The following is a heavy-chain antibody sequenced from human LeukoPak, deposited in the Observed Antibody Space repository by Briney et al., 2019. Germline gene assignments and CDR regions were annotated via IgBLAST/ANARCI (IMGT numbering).Heavy chain of an antibody. V-gene: IGHV3-21*01. CDR1: GFTFRNYN. Sequence: GSLRLSCVASGFTFRNYNLNWVRQAPGKGLEWVSSITSGGYIFSADSVKGRFTISRDNTKNSLYLQMSSLRAEDTAVYCCATYSGTYRDHWGQGTLVTVSS. CDR3: ATYSGTYRDH. CDR2: ITSGGYI. J-gene: IGHJ4*02. D-gene: IGHD1-26*01.